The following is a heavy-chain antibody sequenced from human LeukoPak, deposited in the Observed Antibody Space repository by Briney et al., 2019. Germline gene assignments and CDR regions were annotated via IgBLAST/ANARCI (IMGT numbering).Heavy chain of an antibody. J-gene: IGHJ6*04. CDR3: ARVDYYGSGSYYFSPYYYYYGMDV. CDR1: GYAFTGYY. CDR2: INPNSGGT. D-gene: IGHD3-10*01. Sequence: ASVKVSCKASGYAFTGYYIKLVRQAPGQGLEWMGGINPNSGGTNYEQKFQGWVTMTRDTSISTAYMELSRLRSDDTAVYYCARVDYYGSGSYYFSPYYYYYGMDVWGKGTTVTVSS. V-gene: IGHV1-2*04.